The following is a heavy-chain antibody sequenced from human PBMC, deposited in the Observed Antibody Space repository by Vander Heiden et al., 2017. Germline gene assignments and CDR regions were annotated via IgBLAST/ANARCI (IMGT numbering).Heavy chain of an antibody. CDR3: ARDLSGAFDI. J-gene: IGHJ3*02. CDR1: SSYA. D-gene: IGHD6-25*01. V-gene: IGHV1-69*06. CDR2: IIPIFGTA. Sequence: SSYAISWVRQAPGQGLEWMGGIIPIFGTANYAQKFQGRATITADKSTSTAYMELSSLRSEDTAVYYCARDLSGAFDIWGQGTMVTVSS.